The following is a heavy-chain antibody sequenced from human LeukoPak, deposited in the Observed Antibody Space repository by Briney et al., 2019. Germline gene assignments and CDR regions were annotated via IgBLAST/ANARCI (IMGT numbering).Heavy chain of an antibody. Sequence: SETLSLTCTVSGGSISSGDSYWSWIRQPPGKGLEWIGYIYYSGNTYYNPSLKSRVTISVDTSKNQFSLKLSSVTAADTAVYHCARRNGNYGSFDYWGQGTLVTVSS. CDR3: ARRNGNYGSFDY. CDR2: IYYSGNT. D-gene: IGHD3-10*01. V-gene: IGHV4-30-4*01. J-gene: IGHJ4*02. CDR1: GGSISSGDSY.